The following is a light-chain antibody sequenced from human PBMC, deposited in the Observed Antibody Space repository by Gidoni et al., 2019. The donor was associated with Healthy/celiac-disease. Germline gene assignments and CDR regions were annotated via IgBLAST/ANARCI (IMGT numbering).Light chain of an antibody. CDR3: QQYNNWPPLT. CDR2: GAS. V-gene: IGKV3-15*01. Sequence: EIVMTQYPATLSVSPGERATLTCRASQSVSSNLAWYQQKPGQDPRLLIYGASTRATGIPARFIGSGSSTEFTLPISSLQSEDFAVYYCQQYNNWPPLTFGGXTKVEIK. CDR1: QSVSSN. J-gene: IGKJ4*01.